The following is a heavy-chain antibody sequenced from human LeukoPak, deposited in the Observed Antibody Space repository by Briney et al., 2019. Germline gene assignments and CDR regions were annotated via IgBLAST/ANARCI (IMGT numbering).Heavy chain of an antibody. J-gene: IGHJ4*02. D-gene: IGHD6-19*01. CDR1: GFTFSKYW. CDR3: ATVSFGRQWHPFDY. V-gene: IGHV3-74*01. CDR2: INSDGSST. Sequence: GGSLRLSCAASGFTFSKYWMHWVRQAPGKGLVWVSRINSDGSSTNYADSVKGRFTISRDNAKNTLYLQMNSLRAEDTAVYYCATVSFGRQWHPFDYWGQGTLVTVSS.